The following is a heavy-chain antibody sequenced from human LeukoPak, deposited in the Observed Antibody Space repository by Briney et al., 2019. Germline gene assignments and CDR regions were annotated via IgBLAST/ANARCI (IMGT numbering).Heavy chain of an antibody. J-gene: IGHJ5*02. V-gene: IGHV3-48*03. Sequence: PGGSLRLSCVGSGFTFSRYGLIWVRQAPGKGLEWVSYISSSGSTIYYADSVKGRFTISRDNAKNSLYLQMNSLRAEDTAVYYCASEGGSGSYFRPFDPWGQGTLVTVSS. CDR3: ASEGGSGSYFRPFDP. CDR2: ISSSGSTI. D-gene: IGHD3-10*01. CDR1: GFTFSRYG.